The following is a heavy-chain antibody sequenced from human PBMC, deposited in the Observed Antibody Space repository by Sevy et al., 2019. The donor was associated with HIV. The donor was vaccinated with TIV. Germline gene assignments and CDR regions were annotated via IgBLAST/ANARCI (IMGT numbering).Heavy chain of an antibody. Sequence: SETLSLTCAVYGGSFSGYYWSWIRQPPGKGLEWIGEINHSGSTNYNPSLKSRVTISVDTSKNQFSLKLSSVTAADTALYYCARGGGADCTNGVCYPLDYWGQGTLVTVSS. V-gene: IGHV4-34*01. D-gene: IGHD2-8*01. CDR2: INHSGST. CDR1: GGSFSGYY. J-gene: IGHJ4*02. CDR3: ARGGGADCTNGVCYPLDY.